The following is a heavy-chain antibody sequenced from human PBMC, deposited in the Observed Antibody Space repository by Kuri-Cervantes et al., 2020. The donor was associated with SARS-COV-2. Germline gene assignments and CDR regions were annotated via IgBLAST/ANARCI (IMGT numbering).Heavy chain of an antibody. Sequence: SVKVSCKASGGTFSSYAISWVRQAPGQGLEWMGRIIPIFGTANYAQKFQGRVTITADESTSTAYMGLSSLRSEDTAVYYCARDQYGSGGMGNYWGQGTLVTVSS. V-gene: IGHV1-69*13. CDR3: ARDQYGSGGMGNY. CDR2: IIPIFGTA. CDR1: GGTFSSYA. D-gene: IGHD3-10*01. J-gene: IGHJ4*02.